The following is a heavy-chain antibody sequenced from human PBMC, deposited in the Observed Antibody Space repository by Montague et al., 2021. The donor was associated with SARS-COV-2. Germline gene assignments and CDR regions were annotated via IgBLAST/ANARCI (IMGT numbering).Heavy chain of an antibody. CDR3: ARGPPGGVYYYYGMDV. J-gene: IGHJ6*02. D-gene: IGHD3-16*01. V-gene: IGHV4-59*01. CDR2: IYYSGNS. CDR1: GGSISNYY. Sequence: SETQSLTCTVSGGSISNYYWNWIRQPPGKGLEWIGYIYYSGNSNYNPSLKSRVNISVDTPNNLVSLRLNSVTAADTAVYYCARGPPGGVYYYYGMDVWGQGTTVTVSS.